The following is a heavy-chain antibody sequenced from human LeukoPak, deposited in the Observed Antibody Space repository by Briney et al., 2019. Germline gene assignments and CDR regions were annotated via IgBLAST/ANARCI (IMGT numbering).Heavy chain of an antibody. Sequence: GGSLRLSCAASGFTFSSYSMNWVRQAPGKGLEWVSSISSSSSYIYYADSVKGRFTISRDNAKNSLYLQMNSLRAEDTAVYYCAREGRGSYTPRYWGQGTLVTVSS. CDR1: GFTFSSYS. V-gene: IGHV3-21*01. J-gene: IGHJ4*02. D-gene: IGHD1-26*01. CDR3: AREGRGSYTPRY. CDR2: ISSSSSYI.